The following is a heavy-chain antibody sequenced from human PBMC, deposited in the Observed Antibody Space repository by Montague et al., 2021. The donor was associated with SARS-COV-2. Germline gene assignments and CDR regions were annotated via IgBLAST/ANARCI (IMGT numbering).Heavy chain of an antibody. V-gene: IGHV4-59*01. CDR1: GGSMSSYH. D-gene: IGHD3-10*01. J-gene: IGHJ4*02. Sequence: SETLSLTCSVSGGSMSSYHWVWIRQPQGKGLEWIGYVSYRGSTNYNLSLKSRVTISLDTSKNRFSLRVTSVTAADTAVYYCARDVRYYYDQWGQGILVTVSS. CDR3: ARDVRYYYDQ. CDR2: VSYRGST.